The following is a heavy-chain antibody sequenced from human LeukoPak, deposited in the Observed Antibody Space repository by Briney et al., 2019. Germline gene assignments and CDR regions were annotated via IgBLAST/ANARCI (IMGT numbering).Heavy chain of an antibody. CDR1: GYALTELS. Sequence: ASVKVSCKVSGYALTELSIHWVRQAPGKGFERMGGVDPKDGETIYAQNFQDRVTVTDDRSTDTSYMELRGLTSEDTALYYCAGDVLVSGGSYYHGFWGQGTPVTVSS. J-gene: IGHJ4*02. D-gene: IGHD3-10*01. CDR3: AGDVLVSGGSYYHGF. CDR2: VDPKDGET. V-gene: IGHV1-24*01.